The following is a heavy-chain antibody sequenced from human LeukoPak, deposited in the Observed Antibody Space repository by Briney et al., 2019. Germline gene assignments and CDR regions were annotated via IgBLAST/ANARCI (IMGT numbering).Heavy chain of an antibody. Sequence: ETLSLTCTVSGGSISTYYWSWIRQPPGKGLEWVSSITSSGNYISYADSVKGRFTISRDNAKNSLYLQMNSLRAEDTAVYYCARGFDAFDIWGQGTMVTVSS. J-gene: IGHJ3*02. CDR1: GGSISTYY. CDR2: ITSSGNYI. V-gene: IGHV3-21*01. CDR3: ARGFDAFDI. D-gene: IGHD3-10*01.